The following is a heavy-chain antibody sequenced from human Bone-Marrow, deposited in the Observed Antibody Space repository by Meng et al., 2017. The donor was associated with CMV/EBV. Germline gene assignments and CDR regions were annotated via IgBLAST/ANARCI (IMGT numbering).Heavy chain of an antibody. D-gene: IGHD3-9*01. CDR3: ARYSDILTGYADY. V-gene: IGHV3-21*01. Sequence: AASGFTFSSYSMNWVRQAPGKGLEWVSSISSSSSYIYYADSVKGRFTISRDNAKNSLYLQMNSLRAEDTAVYYCARYSDILTGYADYWGQGTLVTVSS. J-gene: IGHJ4*02. CDR2: ISSSSSYI. CDR1: GFTFSSYS.